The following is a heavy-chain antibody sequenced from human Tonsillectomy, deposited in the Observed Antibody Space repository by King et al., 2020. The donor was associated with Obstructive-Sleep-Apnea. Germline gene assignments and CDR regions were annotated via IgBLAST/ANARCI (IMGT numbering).Heavy chain of an antibody. CDR1: GFTFSSYG. J-gene: IGHJ4*02. V-gene: IGHV3-33*06. CDR3: AKDELAAYFDY. Sequence: VQLVESGGGVVQPGRSLRLSCAASGFTFSSYGMHWVRQAPGKGLEWVAVIWYDGSNKYYADSVKGRFTISRDNSKNTLYLQMNSLRAEDTAVYYCAKDELAAYFDYWGQGTLVTVSS. D-gene: IGHD1-26*01. CDR2: IWYDGSNK.